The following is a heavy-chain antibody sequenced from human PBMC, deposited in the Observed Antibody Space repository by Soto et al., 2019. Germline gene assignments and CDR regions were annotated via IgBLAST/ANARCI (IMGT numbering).Heavy chain of an antibody. J-gene: IGHJ4*02. Sequence: SLTCTVSGGSISSNYWSWIRQPPGKGLEWIGYIYYSGSTNYNPSLKSRVIISVDTSKNQFSLKLTSVTVADTAVYYCARSPYASGAGFANWGQGTLVTVSS. V-gene: IGHV4-59*01. CDR2: IYYSGST. CDR1: GGSISSNY. D-gene: IGHD6-19*01. CDR3: ARSPYASGAGFAN.